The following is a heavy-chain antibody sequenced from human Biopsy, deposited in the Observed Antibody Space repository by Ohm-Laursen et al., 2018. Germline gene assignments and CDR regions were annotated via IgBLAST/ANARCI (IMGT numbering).Heavy chain of an antibody. CDR3: ARVPAYPSIDGYYGLDL. Sequence: SVKVSCKVSGDTFSSYAISWVRQAPGHGLEWMGWINPNSGNANYAQSFQGRLTVTRDTSITTAYMELTSLTSDDTAIYYCARVPAYPSIDGYYGLDLWGQGTTVIVS. V-gene: IGHV1-2*02. CDR1: GDTFSSYA. J-gene: IGHJ6*02. CDR2: INPNSGNA. D-gene: IGHD2-15*01.